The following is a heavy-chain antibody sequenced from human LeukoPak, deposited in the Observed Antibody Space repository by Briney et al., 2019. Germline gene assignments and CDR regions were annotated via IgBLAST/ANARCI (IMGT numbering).Heavy chain of an antibody. CDR2: IKQDGSEK. Sequence: GGSLRLSCAASGFTFSNFWMTWVRQAPGKGLEWVANIKQDGSEKYYVDSVKGRFAISRDNAKNSLYLQMNSLRTEDTAVYYCVRHMDVWGQGTTVTVSS. CDR1: GFTFSNFW. J-gene: IGHJ6*02. CDR3: VRHMDV. V-gene: IGHV3-7*05.